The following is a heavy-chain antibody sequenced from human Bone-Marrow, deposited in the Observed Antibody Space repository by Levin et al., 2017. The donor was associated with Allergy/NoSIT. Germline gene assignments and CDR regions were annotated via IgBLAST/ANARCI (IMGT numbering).Heavy chain of an antibody. D-gene: IGHD3-10*01. V-gene: IGHV4-31*03. CDR3: ASWSFGPETFCFDY. CDR2: IYYSGNT. CDR1: GGSISSGSYY. Sequence: LRLSCTVSGGSISSGSYYWSWIRQHPGKGLEWIGYIYYSGNTYYNPSLKSRITMSLDTSNNQFSLKVSPVTAAHTAAYYCASWSFGPETFCFDYWGQGTLVTVSS. J-gene: IGHJ4*02.